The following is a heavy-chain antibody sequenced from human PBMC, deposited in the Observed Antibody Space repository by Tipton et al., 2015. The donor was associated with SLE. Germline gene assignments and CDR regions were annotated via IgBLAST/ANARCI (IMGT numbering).Heavy chain of an antibody. V-gene: IGHV1-2*02. CDR1: GYTFTSYG. CDR3: ARGQSDSLLADV. CDR2: INPNSGGT. J-gene: IGHJ6*04. Sequence: QSGAEVKKPGASVKVSCKASGYTFTSYGISWVRQAPGQGLEWMGWINPNSGGTNYAQKFQGRVTMTRDTSISTAYMELSRLRSDDTAVYYCARGQSDSLLADVWGKGTTVTVSS. D-gene: IGHD5-18*01.